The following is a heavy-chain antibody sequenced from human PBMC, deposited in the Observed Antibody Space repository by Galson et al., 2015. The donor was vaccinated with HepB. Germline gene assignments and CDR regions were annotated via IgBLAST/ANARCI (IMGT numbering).Heavy chain of an antibody. CDR2: IIPIFGAA. D-gene: IGHD2-8*01. V-gene: IGHV1-69*13. J-gene: IGHJ6*03. CDR3: ARDSPDIVVMGSDYYMAV. CDR1: GGTFSSYA. Sequence: SVKVSCKASGGTFSSYAISWVRQAPGQGLEWMGGIIPIFGAANYAQKFQGRVTITADDSTTTAYMELSSLRSEDTAVYYCARDSPDIVVMGSDYYMAVWGKGTSVTVSS.